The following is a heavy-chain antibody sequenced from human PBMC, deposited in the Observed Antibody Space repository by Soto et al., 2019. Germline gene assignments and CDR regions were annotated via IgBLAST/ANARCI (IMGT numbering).Heavy chain of an antibody. Sequence: GESLKISCKGSGYRFTSYWIGWVRQMPGKGLEWMGIIYPGDSDTRYSPSFQGQVTISADKSISTAYLQWSSLKASDTAMYYCARQRDSSPSIYYYGMDVWGKGTTVTVSS. CDR1: GYRFTSYW. CDR3: ARQRDSSPSIYYYGMDV. V-gene: IGHV5-51*01. D-gene: IGHD6-6*01. J-gene: IGHJ6*04. CDR2: IYPGDSDT.